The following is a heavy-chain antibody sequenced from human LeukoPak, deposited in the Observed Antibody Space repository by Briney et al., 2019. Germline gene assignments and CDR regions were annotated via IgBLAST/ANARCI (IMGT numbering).Heavy chain of an antibody. J-gene: IGHJ4*02. Sequence: PGRSLRFSCAASGFTFSSYGMHGVRQAPGKGLEWVAVIWYDGSNKYYADSVKGRFTISRDNSKNTLYLQMNSLRAEDTAVYYCARDGVAGKFDYWGQGTLVTVSS. CDR2: IWYDGSNK. CDR3: ARDGVAGKFDY. V-gene: IGHV3-33*01. CDR1: GFTFSSYG. D-gene: IGHD6-19*01.